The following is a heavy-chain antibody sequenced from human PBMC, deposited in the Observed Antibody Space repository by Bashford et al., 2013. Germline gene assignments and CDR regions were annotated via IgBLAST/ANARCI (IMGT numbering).Heavy chain of an antibody. V-gene: IGHV1-69*13. CDR3: ARDLLDIVVVPAAIRWRNYYYGMDV. J-gene: IGHJ6*02. Sequence: SVKVSCKASGGTFSSYAISWVRQAPGQGLEWMGGIIPIFGTTNYAQKFQGRLTLTADESTSTAYMELSSLRSEDTAVYYCARDLLDIVVVPAAIRWRNYYYGMDVVGPRDHGHRLL. D-gene: IGHD2-2*03. CDR2: IIPIFGTT. CDR1: GGTFSSYA.